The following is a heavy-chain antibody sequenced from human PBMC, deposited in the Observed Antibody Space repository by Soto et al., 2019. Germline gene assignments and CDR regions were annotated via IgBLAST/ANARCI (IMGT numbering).Heavy chain of an antibody. CDR3: ARGDRGAFDD. CDR1: GFTFRYYW. CDR2: IHSDGSAR. J-gene: IGHJ4*02. D-gene: IGHD3-10*01. Sequence: EVQLVESGGDLVQPGGSLRLSCAASGFTFRYYWMHWFRQPLGKGLVWVSRIHSDGSARTYADSVKGRFTISRDNAKNRLYLQMNSLTADDTAVYYCARGDRGAFDDWGQGTLVTVSS. V-gene: IGHV3-74*01.